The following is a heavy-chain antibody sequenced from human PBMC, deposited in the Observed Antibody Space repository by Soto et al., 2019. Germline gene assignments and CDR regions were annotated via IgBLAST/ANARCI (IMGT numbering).Heavy chain of an antibody. V-gene: IGHV3-48*01. D-gene: IGHD3-16*02. J-gene: IGHJ4*02. CDR2: ISSSSSTI. CDR1: GFTFSSYS. CDR3: ARHYHDYIWGRYRYRFDY. Sequence: PGGSLRLSCAASGFTFSSYSMNWVRQAPGKGLEWVSYISSSSSTIYYADSVKGRFTISRDNAKNSLYLQMNSLRAEDTTVYYCARHYHDYIWGRYRYRFDYWGQGTLVPVSX.